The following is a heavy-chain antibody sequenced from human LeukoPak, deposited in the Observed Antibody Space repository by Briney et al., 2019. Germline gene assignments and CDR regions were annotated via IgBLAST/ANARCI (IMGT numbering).Heavy chain of an antibody. CDR3: ARDRAWNYFDY. J-gene: IGHJ4*02. V-gene: IGHV3-33*01. CDR1: GFTFSSYG. Sequence: GGSLRLSCAASGFTFSSYGMHWVRQAPGKGLEWVAVIWYDGSNKYYADSVKGRFTISRHNSKNTLYLQMDSLRAEDTAVYYCARDRAWNYFDYWGQGTLVTVSS. CDR2: IWYDGSNK. D-gene: IGHD3-3*01.